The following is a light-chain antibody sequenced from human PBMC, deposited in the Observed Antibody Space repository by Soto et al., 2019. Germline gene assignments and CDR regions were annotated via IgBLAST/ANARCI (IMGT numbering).Light chain of an antibody. CDR1: DSNVGNNY. CDR2: DTS. V-gene: IGLV1-51*01. J-gene: IGLJ3*02. CDR3: GTWDTALSAGK. Sequence: QSVLTQPPSVSAATGQRVIISCSGSDSNVGNNYVSWYQQFPGAPPKLLIYDTSKRPSWISDRFSASKSGTSDTLVISSLHTGDEAHYYCGTWDTALSAGKFGGGTKLTVL.